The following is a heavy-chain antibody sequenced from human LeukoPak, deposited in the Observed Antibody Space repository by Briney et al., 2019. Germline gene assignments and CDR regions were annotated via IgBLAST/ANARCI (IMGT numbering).Heavy chain of an antibody. Sequence: MSSETLSLTCAVSGVSISSSNWWSWVRQPPGKGLDWIGEIYHSGSTNYNPSLKSRVTISVDKSKNQFSLKLSSVTAADTAVYYCARRPQGYSYGRKGWFDPWGQGTLVTVSS. CDR3: ARRPQGYSYGRKGWFDP. J-gene: IGHJ5*02. V-gene: IGHV4-4*02. CDR2: IYHSGST. D-gene: IGHD5-18*01. CDR1: GVSISSSNW.